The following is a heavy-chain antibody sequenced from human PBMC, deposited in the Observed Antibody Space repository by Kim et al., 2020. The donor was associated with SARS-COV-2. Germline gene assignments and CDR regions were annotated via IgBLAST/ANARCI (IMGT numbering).Heavy chain of an antibody. CDR3: ARDEKIPGIAAAGTDY. CDR1: GFTFSSYS. D-gene: IGHD6-13*01. Sequence: GGSLRLSCAASGFTFSSYSMNWVRQAPGKGLEWVSSISSSSSYIYYADSVKGRFTISRDNAKNSLYLQMNSLRAEDTAVYYCARDEKIPGIAAAGTDYWGQGTLVTVSS. CDR2: ISSSSSYI. J-gene: IGHJ4*02. V-gene: IGHV3-21*01.